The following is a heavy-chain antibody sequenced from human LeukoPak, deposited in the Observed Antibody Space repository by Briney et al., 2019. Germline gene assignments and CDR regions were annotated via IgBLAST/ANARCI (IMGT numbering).Heavy chain of an antibody. J-gene: IGHJ6*03. CDR3: AKGQQLVDYYYYYYMDV. CDR2: TRYDGSNK. V-gene: IGHV3-30*02. D-gene: IGHD6-13*01. Sequence: SGGSLRLSCAANGFTFRSYVMYWVRQAPGKGLEWVAFTRYDGSNKLYADSVKGRFTISRDNSKNTLYLQMNSLRAEDTAVYYCAKGQQLVDYYYYYYMDVWGKGTTVTVSS. CDR1: GFTFRSYV.